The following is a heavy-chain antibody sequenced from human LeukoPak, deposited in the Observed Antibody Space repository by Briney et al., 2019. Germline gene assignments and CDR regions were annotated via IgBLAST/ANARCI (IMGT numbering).Heavy chain of an antibody. D-gene: IGHD2/OR15-2a*01. CDR3: AKDRPDFQEINGQYYRRDGDS. J-gene: IGHJ5*01. CDR1: GFTFYMYA. V-gene: IGHV3-23*01. CDR2: MCGTAGCT. Sequence: GGSLRPSCQASGFTFYMYAMSWVRQAPGKGLECVAIMCGTAGCTFYPDSVKGRFTISRDNSKNVLYLRMNSLTAEDTAIYYCAKDRPDFQEINGQYYRRDGDSWGQGTLGPVSS.